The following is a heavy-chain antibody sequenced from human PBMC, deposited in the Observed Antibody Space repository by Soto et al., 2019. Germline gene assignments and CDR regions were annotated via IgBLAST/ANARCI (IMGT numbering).Heavy chain of an antibody. CDR2: IHYSGNT. CDR1: GGSISSDY. J-gene: IGHJ4*02. D-gene: IGHD1-7*01. CDR3: ARAPASPITGTPYYFDY. Sequence: SETLSLTCNVSGGSISSDYWTWIRQPPGKGLEWIGNIHYSGNTKYNPSLKSRVTISIDTSRDHFSLKLSSVTAADTAVYSCARAPASPITGTPYYFDYWGQGILVTVSS. V-gene: IGHV4-59*01.